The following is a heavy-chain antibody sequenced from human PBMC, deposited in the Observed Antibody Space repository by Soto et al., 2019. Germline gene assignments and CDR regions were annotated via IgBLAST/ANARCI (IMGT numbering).Heavy chain of an antibody. CDR2: IIPLFGTA. CDR1: GATFSGYA. CDR3: ARDRAPQPNYYGMDV. Sequence: AVRFSCKAYGATFSGYAISCVRQAPGQALEWMGGIIPLFGTANYAQKFQGRVTITADKSTSTAYMELSSVRSEDTAVYYCARDRAPQPNYYGMDVWGEGTTVTVSS. V-gene: IGHV1-69*06. J-gene: IGHJ6*04.